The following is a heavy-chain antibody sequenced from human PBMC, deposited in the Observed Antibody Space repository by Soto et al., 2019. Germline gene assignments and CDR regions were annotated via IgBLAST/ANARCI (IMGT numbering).Heavy chain of an antibody. Sequence: QVQLQESGPGLVKPSETLSLTCTVSGGSISSYYWSWIRQPPGKGLEWIGYIYYSGSTNYNPSLKXRVTISVDPSKNPFSLKLSSVTAADTAVYYCARRYGDASDYWGQGTLVTVSS. J-gene: IGHJ4*02. CDR3: ARRYGDASDY. CDR1: GGSISSYY. CDR2: IYYSGST. D-gene: IGHD4-17*01. V-gene: IGHV4-59*08.